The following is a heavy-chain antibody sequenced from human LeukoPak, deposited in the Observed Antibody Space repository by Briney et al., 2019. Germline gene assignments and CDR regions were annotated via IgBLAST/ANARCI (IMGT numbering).Heavy chain of an antibody. D-gene: IGHD6-19*01. CDR3: VRAAIAVAGDYHYHYMDV. J-gene: IGHJ6*03. V-gene: IGHV1-2*02. Sequence: GASVKVSCKASGYTFTGHYMHWVRQAPGQGLEWMGWISPNSGDTDYAQRFQGRVSMTRDTSISTAYMELSRLRSDDTAVYYCVRAAIAVAGDYHYHYMDVWGKGTTVTVSS. CDR2: ISPNSGDT. CDR1: GYTFTGHY.